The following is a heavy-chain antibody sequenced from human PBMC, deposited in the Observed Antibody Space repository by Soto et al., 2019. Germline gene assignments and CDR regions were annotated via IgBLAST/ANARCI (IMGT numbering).Heavy chain of an antibody. J-gene: IGHJ3*02. D-gene: IGHD3-10*01. Sequence: EVQLLESGGGLVQPGGSLRLSCAASGFTFSSYAMSWVRQAPGKGLEWVSAISGSGGSTYYADSVKGRFTISRDNSKNTLYLQMNSLRAEDTAVYYCAKPSSQAIWVRGVISDAFDIWGQGTMVTVSS. CDR2: ISGSGGST. CDR1: GFTFSSYA. V-gene: IGHV3-23*01. CDR3: AKPSSQAIWVRGVISDAFDI.